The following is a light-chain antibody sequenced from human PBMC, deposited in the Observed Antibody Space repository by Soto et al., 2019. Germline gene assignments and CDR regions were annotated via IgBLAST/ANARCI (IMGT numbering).Light chain of an antibody. CDR1: SGSVCNSYF. J-gene: IGLJ3*02. Sequence: QTVVTQEPSFSVSPGGTVTLTCTLSSGSVCNSYFPSWYQQTPGQAPRTLIYNTNSRSSGVPDRFSASILGNKAALTITGAQADDESDYYCALFMGGGISLFGGGTQLTVL. CDR3: ALFMGGGISL. CDR2: NTN. V-gene: IGLV8-61*01.